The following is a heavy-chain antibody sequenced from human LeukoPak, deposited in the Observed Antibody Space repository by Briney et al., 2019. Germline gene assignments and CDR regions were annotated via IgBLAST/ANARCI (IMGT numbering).Heavy chain of an antibody. J-gene: IGHJ4*02. CDR2: IRNDGDVI. V-gene: IGHV3-30*02. D-gene: IGHD1-20*01. CDR3: AKDFEHNWNLRYFDY. CDR1: GFTFTSFG. Sequence: GGSLRLSCAASGFTFTSFGMQWVRQTPGKGLEWVAFIRNDGDVIYYADSVKGRFTISRDNSKSTVSLQLNSLRVEDTGVYYCAKDFEHNWNLRYFDYWGQGTLVTVSS.